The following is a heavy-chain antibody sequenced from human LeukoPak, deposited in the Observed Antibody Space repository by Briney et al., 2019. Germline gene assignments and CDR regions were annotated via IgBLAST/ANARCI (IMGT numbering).Heavy chain of an antibody. D-gene: IGHD2-2*01. Sequence: GGSLRLSCAASGFTFSSYWMHWVRQAPGKGLVWVSRINSDGSSTSYADSVKGRFTISRDNAKNTLYLQMNSLRAEDTAVYYCSRVLPKRYCSSTSCYSARLNWFDPWGQGTLVTVSS. J-gene: IGHJ5*02. CDR2: INSDGSST. CDR1: GFTFSSYW. CDR3: SRVLPKRYCSSTSCYSARLNWFDP. V-gene: IGHV3-74*01.